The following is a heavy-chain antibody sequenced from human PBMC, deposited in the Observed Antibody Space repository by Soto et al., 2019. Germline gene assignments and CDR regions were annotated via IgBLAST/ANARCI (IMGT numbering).Heavy chain of an antibody. V-gene: IGHV3-64D*08. CDR2: ISSNGGST. Sequence: GGSLRLSCSASGFTFSSYAMHWVRQAPGKGLEYVSAISSNGGSTYYADSVKGRFTIPRDNSKNTLYLQMSSLRSEDTAVYYCARARYYYDSSGYYPGMDVWGQGTTVTVSS. CDR1: GFTFSSYA. CDR3: ARARYYYDSSGYYPGMDV. J-gene: IGHJ6*02. D-gene: IGHD3-22*01.